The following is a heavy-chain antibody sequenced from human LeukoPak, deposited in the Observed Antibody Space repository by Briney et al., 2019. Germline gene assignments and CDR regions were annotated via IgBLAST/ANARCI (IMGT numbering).Heavy chain of an antibody. Sequence: SETRSLTCAVSGGSISSGGYSWSWIRQPPGKGLEWIGYIYHSGSTYYNPSLKSRVTISVDRSKNQFSLKLSSVTAADTAVYYCARLSAIFGVVIIDYWGQGTLVTVSS. CDR3: ARLSAIFGVVIIDY. CDR2: IYHSGST. J-gene: IGHJ4*02. CDR1: GGSISSGGYS. V-gene: IGHV4-30-2*01. D-gene: IGHD3-3*01.